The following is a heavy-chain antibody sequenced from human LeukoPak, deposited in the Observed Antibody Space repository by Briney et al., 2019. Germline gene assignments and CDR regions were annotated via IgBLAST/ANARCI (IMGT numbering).Heavy chain of an antibody. V-gene: IGHV3-23*01. J-gene: IGHJ4*02. D-gene: IGHD6-13*01. Sequence: GGSLRLSCAGSGFTFSNYAMSWVRQAPGKGLEWVSAISGSADSTYYADSVKGRFTISRDNSKNTLFLRMDSLRVDDTAMYYCAKLPADSRDTNWGQGTLVTVSS. CDR2: ISGSADST. CDR3: AKLPADSRDTN. CDR1: GFTFSNYA.